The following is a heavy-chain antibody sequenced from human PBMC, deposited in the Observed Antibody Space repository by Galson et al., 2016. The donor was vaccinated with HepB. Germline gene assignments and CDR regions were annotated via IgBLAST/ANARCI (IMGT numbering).Heavy chain of an antibody. Sequence: SLRLSCAASGFIFSTYAMNWVRQAPGKGLEWVSSIRGSGGGIDYADSVKGRFTISRDNSKNTLYLQMSSLRAEDTDLYYCAKERGSRITMVRGVLDACDIWGQGTMVTVSS. V-gene: IGHV3-23*01. D-gene: IGHD3-10*01. CDR3: AKERGSRITMVRGVLDACDI. CDR1: GFIFSTYA. CDR2: IRGSGGGI. J-gene: IGHJ3*02.